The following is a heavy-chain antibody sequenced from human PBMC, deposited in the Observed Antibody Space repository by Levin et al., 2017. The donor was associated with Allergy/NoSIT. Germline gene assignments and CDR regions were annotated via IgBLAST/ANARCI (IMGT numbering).Heavy chain of an antibody. CDR2: IYSRGST. CDR1: GASIYSSTYY. D-gene: IGHD6-19*01. CDR3: ARDGGGGPSGWIRGYHYAGMDV. J-gene: IGHJ6*02. Sequence: SETLSLTCTVSGASIYSSTYYWGWIRQLPGKGLEWIGSIYSRGSTYYNSSLKSRVTISVDTSKNQFSLKLNSVTAADTAAYYCARDGGGGPSGWIRGYHYAGMDVWGQGTTVTVSS. V-gene: IGHV4-39*07.